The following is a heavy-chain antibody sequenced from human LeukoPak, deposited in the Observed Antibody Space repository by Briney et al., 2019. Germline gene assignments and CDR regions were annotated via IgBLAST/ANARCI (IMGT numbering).Heavy chain of an antibody. J-gene: IGHJ4*02. CDR3: ARDRVYPDY. CDR2: ISSSSSTI. V-gene: IGHV3-48*01. CDR1: GFTFSSYS. Sequence: GGSLRLSCAASGFTFSSYSMSWVRQAPGKGLEWVSYISSSSSTIYYADSVKGRFTISRDNAKNSLYLQMNSLRAEDTAVYYRARDRVYPDYWGQGTLVTVSS. D-gene: IGHD2-8*01.